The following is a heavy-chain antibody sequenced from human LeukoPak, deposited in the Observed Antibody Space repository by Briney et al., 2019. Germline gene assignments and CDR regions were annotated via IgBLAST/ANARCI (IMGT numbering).Heavy chain of an antibody. CDR2: IYYSGTT. CDR1: GGSISTFY. V-gene: IGHV4-59*08. D-gene: IGHD3-3*01. CDR3: ARHGPLYDIWSAQFYFDY. J-gene: IGHJ4*02. Sequence: PSETLSLTCTVSGGSISTFYWSWIRQRPGKGLEWIGYIYYSGTTNYNTSLKSRVTISVDMSKSQFSLNLSSVTAADTALYYCARHGPLYDIWSAQFYFDYWGQGTLVTVSS.